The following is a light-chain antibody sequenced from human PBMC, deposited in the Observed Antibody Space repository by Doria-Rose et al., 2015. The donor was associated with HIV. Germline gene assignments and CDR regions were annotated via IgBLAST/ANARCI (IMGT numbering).Light chain of an antibody. V-gene: IGKV3-20*01. CDR1: LRFSSNY. Sequence: TQSSGTLSLSLGERATLSCRASLRFSSNYLAWYQQQPGQAPSLLIYDGSTRATGIPDRFSASESGTDFTLTINRLEPEDFALYYCHQYGTSWTFGQGTKVEI. J-gene: IGKJ1*01. CDR2: DGS. CDR3: HQYGTSWT.